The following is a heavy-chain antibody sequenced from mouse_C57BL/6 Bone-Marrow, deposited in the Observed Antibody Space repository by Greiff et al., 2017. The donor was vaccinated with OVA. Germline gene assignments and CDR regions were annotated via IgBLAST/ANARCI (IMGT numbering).Heavy chain of an antibody. J-gene: IGHJ2*01. D-gene: IGHD1-1*01. Sequence: VQLQQSGAELVKPGASVKISCKASGYAFSSYWMNWVKQRPGKGLEWIGQIYPGDGDTNYNGKFKGKATLTADKSSSTAYMQLSSLTSEDSAVYFCARRRYGSSLYYFDYWGQGTTLTVSS. CDR1: GYAFSSYW. CDR3: ARRRYGSSLYYFDY. CDR2: IYPGDGDT. V-gene: IGHV1-80*01.